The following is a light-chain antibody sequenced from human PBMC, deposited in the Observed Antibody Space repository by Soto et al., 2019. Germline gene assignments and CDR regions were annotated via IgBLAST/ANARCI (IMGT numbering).Light chain of an antibody. CDR1: QGISSY. CDR3: QQLNSYPLT. J-gene: IGKJ3*01. V-gene: IGKV1-9*01. CDR2: AAS. Sequence: DIQLTQSPSFLSASVGDRVTITCRASQGISSYLAWYQQKPGKAPKLLIYAASTLQSGVPSRFSGSGSGTEFTLTISSLQPEDCAPYYCQQLNSYPLTFVPGTKVDIK.